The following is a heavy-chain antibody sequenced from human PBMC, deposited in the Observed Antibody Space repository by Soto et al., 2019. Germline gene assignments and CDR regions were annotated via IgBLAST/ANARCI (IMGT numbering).Heavy chain of an antibody. CDR1: GYTFTSYA. CDR2: INAGNGNT. V-gene: IGHV1-3*01. J-gene: IGHJ3*02. CDR3: ARDRGGIVVVPAADRAFDI. Sequence: ASVKVSCKASGYTFTSYAMHWVRQAPGQRLEWMGWINAGNGNTKYSQKFQGRVTITRDTSASTAYMELSSLRSEDTAVYYCARDRGGIVVVPAADRAFDIWGQGTMVTVSS. D-gene: IGHD2-2*01.